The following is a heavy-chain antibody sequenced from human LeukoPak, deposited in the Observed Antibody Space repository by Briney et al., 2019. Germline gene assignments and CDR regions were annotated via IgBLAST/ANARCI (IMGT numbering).Heavy chain of an antibody. CDR2: ISSSSSRT. V-gene: IGHV3-11*04. CDR1: GITISGYY. J-gene: IGHJ4*02. CDR3: ARGRIVAGVRY. D-gene: IGHD3-22*01. Sequence: GGSLRLSCAASGITISGYYMSWIRQTPGKGLEWISHISSSSSRTYYADSVKGRFTISRDNAKNSPYLQMNSLRADDTAVYYCARGRIVAGVRYWGQGTLVTVSS.